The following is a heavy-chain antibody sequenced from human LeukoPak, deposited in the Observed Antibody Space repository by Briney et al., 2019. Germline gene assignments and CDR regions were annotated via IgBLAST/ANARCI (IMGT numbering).Heavy chain of an antibody. CDR3: ARDRLGLPVDY. CDR1: GGSISSSY. J-gene: IGHJ4*02. V-gene: IGHV4-59*01. Sequence: SETLSLTCTVSGGSISSSYWSWIRQPPGKGLEWIGNVYFSGSTNYNPSLKSRVTISLDTSKNQFSLKLSSVTAADTAVYYCARDRLGLPVDYWGRGTLVTVSS. D-gene: IGHD3-16*01. CDR2: VYFSGST.